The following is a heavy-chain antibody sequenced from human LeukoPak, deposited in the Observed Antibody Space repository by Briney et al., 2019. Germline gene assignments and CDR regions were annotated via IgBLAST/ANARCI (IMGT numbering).Heavy chain of an antibody. V-gene: IGHV1-2*02. CDR1: GYAFTGYY. CDR3: ARDTEWPLNWFDP. D-gene: IGHD3-3*01. Sequence: ASVKVSCKASGYAFTGYYIHWVRQAPGQGLEWMGWINPNSGGTNYAQKFQGRVTMTRDTSISTAYMELSRLRSDDTAVYYCARDTEWPLNWFDPWGQGTLVTVSS. CDR2: INPNSGGT. J-gene: IGHJ5*02.